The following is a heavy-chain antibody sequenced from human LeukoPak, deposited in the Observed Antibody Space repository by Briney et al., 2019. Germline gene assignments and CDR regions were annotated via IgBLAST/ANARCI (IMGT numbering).Heavy chain of an antibody. D-gene: IGHD3-22*01. CDR1: GFTFSSYG. Sequence: GGSLRLSCAASGFTFSSYGMHWVRQSPGKGLEWVSAISGSGGSTYYADSVKGRFTISRDNSKNTLYLQMNSLRAEDTAVYYCARTPIYDSSGTDYWGQGSLVTVSS. CDR3: ARTPIYDSSGTDY. CDR2: ISGSGGST. V-gene: IGHV3-23*01. J-gene: IGHJ4*02.